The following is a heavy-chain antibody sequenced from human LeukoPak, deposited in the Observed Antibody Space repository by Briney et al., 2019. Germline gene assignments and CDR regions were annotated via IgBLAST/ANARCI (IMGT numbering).Heavy chain of an antibody. CDR1: GFTFSSYG. J-gene: IGHJ4*02. Sequence: PGGSLRLSCAASGFTFSSYGMHWVRQAPGKGLEWVAVISYDGSNKYYADSVKGRFTISRDNSKNTLYLQMNSLRAEDTAVYYCANLFPVIVTFDYWGQGTLVTVSS. D-gene: IGHD3-16*02. CDR3: ANLFPVIVTFDY. V-gene: IGHV3-30*18. CDR2: ISYDGSNK.